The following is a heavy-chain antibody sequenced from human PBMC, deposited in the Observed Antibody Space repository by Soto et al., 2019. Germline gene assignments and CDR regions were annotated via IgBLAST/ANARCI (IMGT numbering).Heavy chain of an antibody. J-gene: IGHJ4*02. CDR2: INAGNGNT. CDR3: ARGIVVVTALDY. CDR1: GYTFTSYA. Sequence: QVQLVQSGAEEKKPGASVKVSCKASGYTFTSYAMHWVRQAPGQRLEWMGWINAGNGNTKYSQKFQGRVTITRDTSESTAYMELSRLRSEATAVYYCARGIVVVTALDYWGQGTLVTVSS. D-gene: IGHD2-21*02. V-gene: IGHV1-3*05.